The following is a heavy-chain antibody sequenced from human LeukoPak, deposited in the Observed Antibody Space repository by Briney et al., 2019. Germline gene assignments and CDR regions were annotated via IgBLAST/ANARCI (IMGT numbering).Heavy chain of an antibody. D-gene: IGHD3-3*01. Sequence: ASVKVSCKASGYTFTGHYMHWVRQAPGQGLERMGWINPNSGGTNYAQKFQGRVTMTRDTSISTAYMELSRLRSDDTAVYYCARPVTRFLEWLLDYWGQGTLVTVSS. CDR1: GYTFTGHY. J-gene: IGHJ4*02. CDR3: ARPVTRFLEWLLDY. V-gene: IGHV1-2*02. CDR2: INPNSGGT.